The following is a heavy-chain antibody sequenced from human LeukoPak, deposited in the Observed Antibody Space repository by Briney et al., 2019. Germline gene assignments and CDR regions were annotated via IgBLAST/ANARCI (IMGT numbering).Heavy chain of an antibody. CDR1: GYTFTGYY. J-gene: IGHJ6*03. V-gene: IGHV1-8*03. CDR3: ARSGGHSGSPGFYYYYYMDV. Sequence: ASVKVSCKASGYTFTGYYMHWVRQATGQGLEWMGWMNPNSGNTGYAQKFQGRVTITRNTSISTAYMELSSLRSEDTAVYYCARSGGHSGSPGFYYYYYMDVWGKGTTVTVSS. CDR2: MNPNSGNT. D-gene: IGHD1-26*01.